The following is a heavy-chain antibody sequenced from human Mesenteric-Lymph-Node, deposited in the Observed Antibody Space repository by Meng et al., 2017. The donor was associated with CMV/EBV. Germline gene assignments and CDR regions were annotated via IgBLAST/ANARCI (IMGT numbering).Heavy chain of an antibody. CDR2: IYYSGST. J-gene: IGHJ6*02. D-gene: IGHD6-6*01. CDR3: ARDRGRPEYSSSSYYYYYYGMDV. V-gene: IGHV4-59*01. CDR1: GGSISSYY. Sequence: LRLSCTVSGGSISSYYWSWIRQPPGKGLEWIGYIYYSGSTNYNPSLKSRVTISVDTSKNQFSLKLSSVTAADTAVYYCARDRGRPEYSSSSYYYYYYGMDVWGQGTTVTVSS.